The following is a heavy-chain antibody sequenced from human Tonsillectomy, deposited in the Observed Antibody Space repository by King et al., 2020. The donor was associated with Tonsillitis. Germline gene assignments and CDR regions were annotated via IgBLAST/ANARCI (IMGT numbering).Heavy chain of an antibody. V-gene: IGHV4-39*01. CDR2: IYYSGST. Sequence: LQLQESGPGLVKPSETLSLTCTVSGGSISSSNYYWGWIRQPPGKGLAWIGSIYYSGSTYYNPSLKSRVTMSVDTSMNQFSLRLGSLTAADTAVYYCARGVFYCGRGACYPYYFDYWGQGTLVTVSS. CDR1: GGSISSSNYY. D-gene: IGHD2-21*01. CDR3: ARGVFYCGRGACYPYYFDY. J-gene: IGHJ4*02.